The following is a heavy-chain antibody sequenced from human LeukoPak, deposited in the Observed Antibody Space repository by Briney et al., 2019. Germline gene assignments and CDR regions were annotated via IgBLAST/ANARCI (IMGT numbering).Heavy chain of an antibody. J-gene: IGHJ5*02. Sequence: PGGSLRLSCAASGFTFSSYSMNWVRQAPGKGLEWVSSISSSSSYIYYADSVKGRFTISRDNAKNSLYLQMNSLRAADTAVYYCARRPYYYGSGSYYKNPVWFDPWGQGTLVTVSS. D-gene: IGHD3-10*01. V-gene: IGHV3-21*01. CDR3: ARRPYYYGSGSYYKNPVWFDP. CDR1: GFTFSSYS. CDR2: ISSSSSYI.